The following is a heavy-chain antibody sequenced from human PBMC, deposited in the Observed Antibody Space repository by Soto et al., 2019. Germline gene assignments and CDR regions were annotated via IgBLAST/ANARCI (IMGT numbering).Heavy chain of an antibody. D-gene: IGHD3-3*01. Sequence: PGGSLRLSCAASGFTFSSYGMHWVRQAPGKGLEWVAVISYDGSNKYYADSVKGRFTISRDNSKNTLYLQMNSLRAEDTAVYYCAKDLGGHITIFGVPSIYGLDVWGQGTTVTVSS. CDR3: AKDLGGHITIFGVPSIYGLDV. CDR1: GFTFSSYG. J-gene: IGHJ6*02. V-gene: IGHV3-30*18. CDR2: ISYDGSNK.